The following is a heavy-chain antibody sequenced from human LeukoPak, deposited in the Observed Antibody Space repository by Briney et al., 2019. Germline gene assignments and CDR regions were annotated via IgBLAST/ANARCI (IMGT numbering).Heavy chain of an antibody. CDR1: GFTFRDHY. Sequence: GGSLRLSCVASGFTFRDHYMAWVRQAPGKGLEWVGRSPNKANGYKAEYAASVIGRVSISRDDSDNSLFLQMNNLKSEPTAVYFCARNRPLSAFDLWGQGTLVTVSS. D-gene: IGHD1-14*01. V-gene: IGHV3-72*01. J-gene: IGHJ4*02. CDR2: SPNKANGYKA. CDR3: ARNRPLSAFDL.